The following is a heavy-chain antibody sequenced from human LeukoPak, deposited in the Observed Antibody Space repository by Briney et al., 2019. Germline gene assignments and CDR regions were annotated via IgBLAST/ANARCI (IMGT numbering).Heavy chain of an antibody. Sequence: GGSLRLSCAASGFTVSSNYMSWVRQAPGKGLEWVSVIYSGGSTYYADSVKGRFTISRDNAKNSLYLQMNSLRAEDTAVYYCASIGDCSSTSCFPLGPWGQGTLVTVSS. CDR2: IYSGGST. D-gene: IGHD2-2*01. CDR1: GFTVSSNY. V-gene: IGHV3-66*01. CDR3: ASIGDCSSTSCFPLGP. J-gene: IGHJ5*02.